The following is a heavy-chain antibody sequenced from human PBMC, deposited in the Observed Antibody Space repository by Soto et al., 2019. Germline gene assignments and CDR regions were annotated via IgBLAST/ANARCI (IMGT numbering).Heavy chain of an antibody. CDR2: IKSKSDVGTT. CDR3: TTDLWRIAVVVGSTGYFNP. V-gene: IGHV3-15*01. CDR1: GFTFSDAW. Sequence: GGSLRLSCAASGFTFSDAWMSWVRQAPGKGLDWVGRIKSKSDVGTTEYAAPVRGRFTISRDDSKNTLYLQMNSLKTEDTAVYYCTTDLWRIAVVVGSTGYFNPWGQGTPVTVSS. J-gene: IGHJ5*02. D-gene: IGHD2-15*01.